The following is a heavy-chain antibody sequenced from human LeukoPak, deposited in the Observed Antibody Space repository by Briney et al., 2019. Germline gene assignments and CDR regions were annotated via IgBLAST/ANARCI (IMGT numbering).Heavy chain of an antibody. CDR3: ARVPSDFFDY. V-gene: IGHV1-46*01. J-gene: IGHJ4*02. CDR1: GYTFTSNY. Sequence: ASVKVSCKASGYTFTSNYIHWVRQAPGQGLEWMGMINPSGGSATYAQKFQGRVTMTRDMSTSTVYMDLNSLRSEDTAVYYCARVPSDFFDYWGQGTLVTVSS. CDR2: INPSGGSA.